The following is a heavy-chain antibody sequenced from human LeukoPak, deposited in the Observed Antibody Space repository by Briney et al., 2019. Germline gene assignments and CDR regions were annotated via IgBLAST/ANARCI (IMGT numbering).Heavy chain of an antibody. CDR2: ISYDGSNK. CDR1: GFTFSSYA. V-gene: IGHV3-30-3*01. Sequence: GGSLRLSCAASGFTFSSYAMHWVRQAPGKGLEWVAVISYDGSNKYYADSVKGRFTISRDNSKNTLYLQMNSLRAEDTAVYYCAKDEKRSYYGSGSPSPNDYWGQGTLVTVSS. J-gene: IGHJ4*02. D-gene: IGHD3-10*01. CDR3: AKDEKRSYYGSGSPSPNDY.